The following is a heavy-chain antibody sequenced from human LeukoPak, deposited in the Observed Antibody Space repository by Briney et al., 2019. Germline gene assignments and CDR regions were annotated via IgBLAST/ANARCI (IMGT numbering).Heavy chain of an antibody. Sequence: ASVKVSCKASGGTFSSYAISWVRQAPGQGLEWMGGIIPIFGTANYAQKFQGRVTITADKSTSTAYMELSSLRSEDTAVYYCAREGAYYYDSSGYSYYFDYWGQGTLVTVSS. J-gene: IGHJ4*02. CDR2: IIPIFGTA. CDR1: GGTFSSYA. CDR3: AREGAYYYDSSGYSYYFDY. D-gene: IGHD3-22*01. V-gene: IGHV1-69*06.